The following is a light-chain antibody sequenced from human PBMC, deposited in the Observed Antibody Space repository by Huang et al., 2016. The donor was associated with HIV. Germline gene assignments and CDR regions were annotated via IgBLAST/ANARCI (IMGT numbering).Light chain of an antibody. CDR1: LGIRSS. Sequence: DIPMTQSPSSLSASVGDRVTITCRASLGIRSSLAWYQQRPGKAPKLLLYAAATLESGVASRFSGSGSGTDYTLAISSLQPEDLASYYCQQYDITPWTFGRGTRVEVQ. CDR2: AAA. V-gene: IGKV1-NL1*01. CDR3: QQYDITPWT. J-gene: IGKJ1*01.